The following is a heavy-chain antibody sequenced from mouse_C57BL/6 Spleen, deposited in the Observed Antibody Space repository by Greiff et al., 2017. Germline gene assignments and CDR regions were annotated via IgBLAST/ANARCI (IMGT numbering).Heavy chain of an antibody. CDR1: GFTFSDYG. CDR2: ISSGSSTI. CDR3: ARGGNNGGDY. Sequence: EVKLMESGGGLVKPGGSLKLSCAASGFTFSDYGMHWVRQAPEKGLEWVAYISSGSSTIYYADTVKGRFTISRDNAKNTLFLQMTSRRSGETAMYYGARGGNNGGDYWGQGTSVTVSS. J-gene: IGHJ4*01. V-gene: IGHV5-17*01. D-gene: IGHD1-1*02.